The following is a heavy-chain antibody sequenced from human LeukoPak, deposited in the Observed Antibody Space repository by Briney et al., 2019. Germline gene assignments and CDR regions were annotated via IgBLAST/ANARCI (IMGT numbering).Heavy chain of an antibody. V-gene: IGHV3-53*01. CDR2: IYSGGST. CDR3: ARVSHYYDSSGYYAPFDY. D-gene: IGHD3-22*01. J-gene: IGHJ4*02. Sequence: GGSLRLSCAASGFTFNNYAMSWVRQAPGKGLEWVSVIYSGGSTYYADSVKGRFTISRDNSKNTLYLQMNSLRAEDTAVYYCARVSHYYDSSGYYAPFDYWGQGTLVTVSS. CDR1: GFTFNNYA.